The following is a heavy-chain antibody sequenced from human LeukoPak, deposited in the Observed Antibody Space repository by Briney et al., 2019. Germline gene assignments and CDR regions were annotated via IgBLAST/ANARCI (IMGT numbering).Heavy chain of an antibody. CDR2: IYYSGST. J-gene: IGHJ4*02. D-gene: IGHD1-26*01. CDR3: ARDDTHYSGSYPGDY. V-gene: IGHV4-39*07. CDR1: GGSISSSSYY. Sequence: SETLSLTCTVSGGSISSSSYYWGWIRQPPGKGLEWIGSIYYSGSTYYNPSLKSRVTISVDTSKNQFSLKLSSVTAADTAVYYCARDDTHYSGSYPGDYWGQGTLVTVSS.